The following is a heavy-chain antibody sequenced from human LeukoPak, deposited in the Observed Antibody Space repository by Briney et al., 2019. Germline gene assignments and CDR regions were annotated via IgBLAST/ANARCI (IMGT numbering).Heavy chain of an antibody. CDR2: LSYDGSNN. CDR3: ARGSRWLQLGPFDY. J-gene: IGHJ4*02. CDR1: GFTFNTYT. Sequence: PGGSLRLSCAASGFTFNTYTIHWVRQAQGKGLGWVAVLSYDGSNNYYADSVKGRFTISRDNSRTTVYLQMNGLRPEDTAVYYCARGSRWLQLGPFDYWGQGTLVTVSS. V-gene: IGHV3-30*01. D-gene: IGHD5-24*01.